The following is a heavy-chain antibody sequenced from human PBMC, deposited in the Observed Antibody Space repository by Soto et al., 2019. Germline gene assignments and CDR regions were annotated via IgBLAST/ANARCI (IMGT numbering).Heavy chain of an antibody. CDR3: ARASDQRWLQLGGWFDP. CDR1: GGSIRSGNW. CDR2: IYHSGST. V-gene: IGHV4-4*02. Sequence: SETLSLTCAVSGGSIRSGNWWSWVRQPPGKGLEWIGEIYHSGSTNYNPSLKSRVTISVDKSKNQFSLKLSSVTAADTAVYYCARASDQRWLQLGGWFDPWGQGTLVTVSS. J-gene: IGHJ5*02. D-gene: IGHD5-12*01.